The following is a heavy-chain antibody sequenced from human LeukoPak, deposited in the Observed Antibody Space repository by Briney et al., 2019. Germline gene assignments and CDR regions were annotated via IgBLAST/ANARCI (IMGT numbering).Heavy chain of an antibody. CDR2: IYSGGST. J-gene: IGHJ4*02. V-gene: IGHV3-53*01. D-gene: IGHD3-10*01. Sequence: GGSLRLSCAASGFTVSSNYMSWVRQAPGKGLEWVSVIYSGGSTYYADSVKGRFTISRDNSKNTLYLQMNSLRAEDTAVYYCARNDYGSGSYITLFDYWGQGTLVTVSS. CDR1: GFTVSSNY. CDR3: ARNDYGSGSYITLFDY.